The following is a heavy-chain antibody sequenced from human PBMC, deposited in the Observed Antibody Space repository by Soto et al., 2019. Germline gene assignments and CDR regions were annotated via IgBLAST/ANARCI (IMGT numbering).Heavy chain of an antibody. CDR3: TRAAYDILTGHYNSGAFEI. CDR2: FDPEDGET. V-gene: IGHV1-24*01. J-gene: IGHJ3*02. Sequence: VASVKVSCKVSGYTLTELSMHWVRQAPGKGLEWMGGFDPEDGETIYAQKFQGRVTMTTDTSTTTAYLELRSLRSDDTAIYYCTRAAYDILTGHYNSGAFEIWGQGTMVTVSS. D-gene: IGHD3-9*01. CDR1: GYTLTELS.